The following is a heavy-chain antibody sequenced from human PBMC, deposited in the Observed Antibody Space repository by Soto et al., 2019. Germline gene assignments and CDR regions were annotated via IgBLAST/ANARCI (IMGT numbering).Heavy chain of an antibody. D-gene: IGHD3-22*01. V-gene: IGHV3-30*18. CDR1: GFTFSSYG. CDR3: AKGKGYYYDSSGYLPSNAFDI. J-gene: IGHJ3*02. CDR2: ISYDGSNK. Sequence: PGGSLRLSCAASGFTFSSYGMHWVRQAPGKGLEWVAVISYDGSNKYYADSVKGRFTISRDNSKNTLYLQMNSLRAEDTAVYYCAKGKGYYYDSSGYLPSNAFDIWGQGTMVTVS.